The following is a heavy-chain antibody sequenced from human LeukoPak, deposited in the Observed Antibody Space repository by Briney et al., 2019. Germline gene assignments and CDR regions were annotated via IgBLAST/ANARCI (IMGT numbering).Heavy chain of an antibody. CDR1: GFTFSSYG. CDR3: AKDFAQLVRMYYFDY. CDR2: ISGSGGST. J-gene: IGHJ4*02. V-gene: IGHV3-23*01. Sequence: PGGSLRLSCAASGFTFSSYGMSWVRQAPGKGLEWVSAISGSGGSTYYADSVKGRFTISRDNSKNTLYLQMNSLRAEDTAIYYCAKDFAQLVRMYYFDYWGQGTLVTVSS. D-gene: IGHD6-13*01.